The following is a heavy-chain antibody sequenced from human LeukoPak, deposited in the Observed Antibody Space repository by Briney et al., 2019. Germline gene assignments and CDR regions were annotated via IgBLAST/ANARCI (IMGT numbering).Heavy chain of an antibody. Sequence: GESLKISCKGSGYSFTSYWIGWVRQIPGKGLEWMGIIYPGDSDTRYSPSFQGQVTISADKSISTAYLQWSSLKASDTAIYYCARRRYCGGDCYDRAFDIWGQGTMVTVSS. CDR2: IYPGDSDT. D-gene: IGHD2-21*02. CDR3: ARRRYCGGDCYDRAFDI. CDR1: GYSFTSYW. J-gene: IGHJ3*02. V-gene: IGHV5-51*01.